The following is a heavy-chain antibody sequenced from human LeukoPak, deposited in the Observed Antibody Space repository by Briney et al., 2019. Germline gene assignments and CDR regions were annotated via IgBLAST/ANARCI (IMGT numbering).Heavy chain of an antibody. J-gene: IGHJ4*02. CDR3: AHYGDYRFLYYFDY. Sequence: ESGPTLVKPTQTPTLTCTFSGFSLSTTGVGVGWIRQPPGKALEFLALIYWNNDNRYSPSLKSRLTITKDTSKNQVVLTMTKMDPVDTATYYCAHYGDYRFLYYFDYWGQGALVTVSS. CDR1: GFSLSTTGVG. D-gene: IGHD4-17*01. V-gene: IGHV2-5*01. CDR2: IYWNNDN.